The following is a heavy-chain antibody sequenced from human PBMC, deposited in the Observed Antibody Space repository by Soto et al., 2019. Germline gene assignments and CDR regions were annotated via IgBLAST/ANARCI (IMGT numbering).Heavy chain of an antibody. J-gene: IGHJ5*02. CDR3: AREGPPDIAWFDP. CDR2: SA. D-gene: IGHD2-15*01. V-gene: IGHV1-69*01. Sequence: QVQLVQSGAEEKKPGSSVKVSCKASGGTFSIYTISWVRQAPGQGLEWMGGSANSAQKFQGRLTVTADESTRTVYLELSSLTSEDTAVYYCAREGPPDIAWFDPWGQGTLVSVSS. CDR1: GGTFSIYT.